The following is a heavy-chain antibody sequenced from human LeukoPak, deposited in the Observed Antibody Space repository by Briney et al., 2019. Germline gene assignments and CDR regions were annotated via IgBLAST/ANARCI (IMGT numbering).Heavy chain of an antibody. V-gene: IGHV3-23*01. J-gene: IGHJ3*02. CDR3: ARDYCSSTSCYTGGLGAFDI. Sequence: GGSLRLSCAASGFTFSSYAMSWVRQAPGKGLEWVSAISGSGGSTYYADSVKGRFTISRDNSKNTLYLQMNSLRAEDTAVYYCARDYCSSTSCYTGGLGAFDIWGQGTMVTVSS. D-gene: IGHD2-2*02. CDR2: ISGSGGST. CDR1: GFTFSSYA.